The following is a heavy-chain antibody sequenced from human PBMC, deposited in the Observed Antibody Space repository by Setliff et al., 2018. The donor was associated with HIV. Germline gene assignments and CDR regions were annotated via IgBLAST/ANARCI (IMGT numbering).Heavy chain of an antibody. CDR3: ARGDFYDSSGYFTDAFDI. CDR1: GFTFSDFS. V-gene: IGHV3-23*01. Sequence: GGSLRLSCAASGFTFSDFSMNWVRQAPGKGPEWVSAISSKDGSTYYADSVRGRFTISRDNSKNSLYLQMNSLRAEDTAVYYCARGDFYDSSGYFTDAFDIWGQGTMVTVSS. J-gene: IGHJ3*02. D-gene: IGHD3-22*01. CDR2: ISSKDGST.